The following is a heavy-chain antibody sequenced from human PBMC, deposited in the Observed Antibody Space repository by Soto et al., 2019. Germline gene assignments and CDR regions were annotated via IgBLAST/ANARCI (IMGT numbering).Heavy chain of an antibody. D-gene: IGHD3-16*01. CDR1: GGTFSSYA. CDR3: ARFPPYSYYFDY. V-gene: IGHV1-69*13. Sequence: ASVKVSCKASGGTFSSYAISWVRQAPGQGLEWMGGIIPIFGTANYAQKFQGRVTITADESTSTAYMELSSLRSEDTAVYYCARFPPYSYYFDYWGQGTLVTVSS. CDR2: IIPIFGTA. J-gene: IGHJ4*02.